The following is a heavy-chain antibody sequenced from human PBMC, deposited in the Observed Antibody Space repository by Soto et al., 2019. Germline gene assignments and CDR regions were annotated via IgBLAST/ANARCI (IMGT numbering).Heavy chain of an antibody. Sequence: GGSLRLSCAASGFTFSSYAMNWVRLTPGKGLEWVALISYDGSNTYYADSVKGRFTISRDSSKSTLYLQMNSLRAADTAVYYCGRCTSTSCHLGSDYWGQGTLVTVSS. CDR3: GRCTSTSCHLGSDY. CDR1: GFTFSSYA. J-gene: IGHJ4*02. V-gene: IGHV3-30-3*01. CDR2: ISYDGSNT. D-gene: IGHD2-2*01.